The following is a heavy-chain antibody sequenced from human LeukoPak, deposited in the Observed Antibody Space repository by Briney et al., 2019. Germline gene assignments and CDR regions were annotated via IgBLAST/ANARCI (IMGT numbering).Heavy chain of an antibody. V-gene: IGHV3-33*01. CDR3: ARDRGYYDSSGYCFDY. CDR1: GFTFSSYG. Sequence: GGSLRLSCAASGFTFSSYGMHWVRQAPGKGLEWVAVIWYDGSNKYYADSVKGRLTISRDNSKNTLYLQMNSLRAEDTAVYYCARDRGYYDSSGYCFDYWGQGTLVTVSS. CDR2: IWYDGSNK. D-gene: IGHD3-22*01. J-gene: IGHJ4*02.